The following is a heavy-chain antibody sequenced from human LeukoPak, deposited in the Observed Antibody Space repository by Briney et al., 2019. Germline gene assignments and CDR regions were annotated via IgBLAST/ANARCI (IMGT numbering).Heavy chain of an antibody. Sequence: SETLSLTCTVSGGSISSYYWSWIRQPPGKGLEWIGEINHSGSTNYNPSLKSRVTISVDTSKNQFSLKLSSVTAADTAMYYCARDYDSSGYYFGDWGQGTLVTVSS. CDR2: INHSGST. V-gene: IGHV4-34*01. D-gene: IGHD3-22*01. CDR3: ARDYDSSGYYFGD. CDR1: GGSISSYY. J-gene: IGHJ4*02.